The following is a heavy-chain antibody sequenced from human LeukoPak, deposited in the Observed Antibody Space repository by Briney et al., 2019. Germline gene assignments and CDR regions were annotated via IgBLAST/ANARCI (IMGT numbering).Heavy chain of an antibody. CDR2: IRYDGSNK. Sequence: GGSLRLSCAASGFTFSSYSMNWVRQAPGKGLEWVAFIRYDGSNKYYADSVKGRFTISRDNSKNTLYLQMNSLRAEDTAVYYCAIEESSSSSAWGQGTLVTVSS. CDR1: GFTFSSYS. D-gene: IGHD6-6*01. V-gene: IGHV3-30*02. CDR3: AIEESSSSSA. J-gene: IGHJ5*02.